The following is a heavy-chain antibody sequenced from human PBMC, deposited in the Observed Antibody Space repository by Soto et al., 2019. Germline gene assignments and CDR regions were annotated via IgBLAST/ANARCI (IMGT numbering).Heavy chain of an antibody. CDR3: ARGRSTVDYYYYYMDV. CDR2: MNPNSGNT. CDR1: GYTFTSYG. Sequence: ASVKVSCKASGYTFTSYGISWVRQAPGQGLEWMGWMNPNSGNTGYAQKFQGRVTMTRNTSISTAYMELSSLRSEDTAVYYCARGRSTVDYYYYYMDVWGKGTTVTVSS. V-gene: IGHV1-8*02. D-gene: IGHD1-26*01. J-gene: IGHJ6*03.